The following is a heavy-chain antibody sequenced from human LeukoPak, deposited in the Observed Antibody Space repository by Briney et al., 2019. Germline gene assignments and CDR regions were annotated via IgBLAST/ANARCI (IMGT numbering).Heavy chain of an antibody. CDR1: GFTFSNYD. V-gene: IGHV3-30*18. J-gene: IGHJ4*02. D-gene: IGHD2-15*01. Sequence: GGSLRLSCAASGFTFSNYDMHWVRQAPGKGLEWGAVISYDGSNRYYADSVNGRFTISRDNSKNTLYLQMNSLRAEDTAVYYCANIPEEVVAATGTGHFDYWGQGTLVTVSS. CDR3: ANIPEEVVAATGTGHFDY. CDR2: ISYDGSNR.